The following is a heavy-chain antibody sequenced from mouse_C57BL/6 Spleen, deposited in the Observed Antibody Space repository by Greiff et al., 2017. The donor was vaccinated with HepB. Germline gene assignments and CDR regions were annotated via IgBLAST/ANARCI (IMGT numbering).Heavy chain of an antibody. J-gene: IGHJ4*01. V-gene: IGHV1-61*01. CDR1: GYTFTSYW. Sequence: VQLQQPGAELVRPGSSVKLSCKASGYTFTSYWMDWVKQRPGQGLEWIGNIYPSDSETNYNQKFKDKATLTVDKSSSTAYMQLRSLTSEDSAVYYCARNGGYSNYYAMDYWGQGTSVTVSS. CDR2: IYPSDSET. CDR3: ARNGGYSNYYAMDY. D-gene: IGHD2-5*01.